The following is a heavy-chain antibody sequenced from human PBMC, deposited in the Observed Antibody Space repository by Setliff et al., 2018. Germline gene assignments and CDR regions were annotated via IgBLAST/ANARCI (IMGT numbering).Heavy chain of an antibody. D-gene: IGHD3-22*01. J-gene: IGHJ6*03. CDR2: INPNSGGT. V-gene: IGHV1-2*02. CDR3: ARDRVPITMIVVVTPNYYMDV. CDR1: GYTFTGYY. Sequence: ASVKVSCKASGYTFTGYYMHWVRQAPGQGREWMGWINPNSGGTNYAQKFQGRVTMTRDTSISTAYMELNRLRSDDTAVYYCARDRVPITMIVVVTPNYYMDVWGKGTTVTVS.